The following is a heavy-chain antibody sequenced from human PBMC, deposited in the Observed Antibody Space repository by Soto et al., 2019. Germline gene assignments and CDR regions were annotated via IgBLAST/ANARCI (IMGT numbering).Heavy chain of an antibody. V-gene: IGHV3-23*01. D-gene: IGHD3-3*01. CDR1: GFTFSSYA. CDR3: ARDFWEYSDNWFDP. J-gene: IGHJ5*02. CDR2: ISGSGGST. Sequence: PGGSLRLSCAASGFTFSSYAMSWVRQAPGKGLEWVSAISGSGGSTYYADSVKGRFTISRDNSKNSLYLQMNSLRAEDTGIYYCARDFWEYSDNWFDPWGQGTQVTVSS.